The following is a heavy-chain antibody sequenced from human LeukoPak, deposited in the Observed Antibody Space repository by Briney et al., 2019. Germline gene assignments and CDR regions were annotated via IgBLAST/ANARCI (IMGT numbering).Heavy chain of an antibody. Sequence: ASVKVSCKASGGTFSSYAISWVRQAPGQGLEWMGGIIPIFGTANYAQKFQGRVTITADKSTSTAYMELSSLRSEDTAVYYCARVPAISGTSAFDIWGQGTMVTVSS. CDR3: ARVPAISGTSAFDI. CDR1: GGTFSSYA. D-gene: IGHD6-25*01. V-gene: IGHV1-69*06. CDR2: IIPIFGTA. J-gene: IGHJ3*02.